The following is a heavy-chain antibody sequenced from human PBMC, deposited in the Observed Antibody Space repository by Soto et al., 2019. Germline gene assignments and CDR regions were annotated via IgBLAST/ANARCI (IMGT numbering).Heavy chain of an antibody. D-gene: IGHD3-22*01. CDR3: ARVKGSGYNNWFDP. Sequence: ASVKVSCKACGYTFTSYGISWVRQAPGQGLEWMGWISAYNGNTNYAQKLQGRVTMTTDTSTSTAYMELRSLRSDDTAVYYCARVKGSGYNNWFDPWGQGTLVTVSS. J-gene: IGHJ5*02. CDR2: ISAYNGNT. V-gene: IGHV1-18*01. CDR1: GYTFTSYG.